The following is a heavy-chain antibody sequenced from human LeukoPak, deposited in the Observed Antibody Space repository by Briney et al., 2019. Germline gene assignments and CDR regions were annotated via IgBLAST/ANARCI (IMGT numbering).Heavy chain of an antibody. CDR3: ARGLDYGNYVGCDY. CDR2: VSGGGLDT. CDR1: GFTVSGTH. V-gene: IGHV3-23*01. Sequence: HPGGSLRLSCAASGFTVSGTHMSWVRQAPGKGLEWVTSVSGGGLDTYYADSVKGRFTISRDHSKNTLYLEMNSLRVEDTAEYYCARGLDYGNYVGCDYWGQGTKVTVSS. D-gene: IGHD4-11*01. J-gene: IGHJ4*02.